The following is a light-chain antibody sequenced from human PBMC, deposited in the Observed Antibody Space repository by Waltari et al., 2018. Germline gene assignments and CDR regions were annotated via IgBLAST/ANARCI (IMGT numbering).Light chain of an antibody. Sequence: QSALTQPASVSGSPGQSITISCSGTDSDVGPYAFVSWYQQHPGKAPHLIMYEVSNRPSGISNRFSASKSGNTASLTISGLQAEDEADYYCSSYTTSSAPGVFGTGTRVTVL. CDR1: DSDVGPYAF. CDR2: EVS. V-gene: IGLV2-14*01. CDR3: SSYTTSSAPGV. J-gene: IGLJ1*01.